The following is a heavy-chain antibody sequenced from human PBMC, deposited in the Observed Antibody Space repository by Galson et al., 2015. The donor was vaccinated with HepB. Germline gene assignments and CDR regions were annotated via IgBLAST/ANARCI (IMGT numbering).Heavy chain of an antibody. D-gene: IGHD5-18*01. CDR1: GYTFTSYG. CDR3: ARDTGPPVGYSYGRFDY. Sequence: SVKVSCKASGYTFTSYGISWVRQAPGQGLEWMGWISAYNGNTNYAQKLQGRVTMTTDTSTSTAYMELRSLRSDDTAVYYCARDTGPPVGYSYGRFDYWGQGTLVTVSS. V-gene: IGHV1-18*04. CDR2: ISAYNGNT. J-gene: IGHJ4*02.